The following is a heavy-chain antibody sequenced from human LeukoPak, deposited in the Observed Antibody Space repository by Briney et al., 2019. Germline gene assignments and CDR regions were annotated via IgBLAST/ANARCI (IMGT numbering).Heavy chain of an antibody. Sequence: SETLSLTCTVSGGSISSYYWSWIRQSPGKGLEWIGHIYYSRSPNYNPSLKSRVTISVDTSKNQFSLKLSSVTAADTAVYYYAMTFYGDGDYWGQGTLVTASS. CDR3: AMTFYGDGDY. D-gene: IGHD4-17*01. CDR1: GGSISSYY. V-gene: IGHV4-59*08. CDR2: IYYSRSP. J-gene: IGHJ4*02.